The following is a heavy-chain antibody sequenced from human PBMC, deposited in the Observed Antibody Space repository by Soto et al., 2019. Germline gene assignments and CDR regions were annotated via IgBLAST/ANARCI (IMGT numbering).Heavy chain of an antibody. D-gene: IGHD1-26*01. CDR3: ARGGFSGSPPDY. J-gene: IGHJ4*02. Sequence: VASVKVSCKASGYTFINYAVHWVRQAPGQSLEWMGWINPGSGSTKYSQKFQGRVTMTKYISANIGYMELNNLSFEDTAVYYCARGGFSGSPPDYWGRGTLVTVSS. CDR1: GYTFINYA. CDR2: INPGSGST. V-gene: IGHV1-3*01.